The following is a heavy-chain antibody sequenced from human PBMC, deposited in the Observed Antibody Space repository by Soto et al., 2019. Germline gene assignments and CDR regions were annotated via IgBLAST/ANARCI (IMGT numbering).Heavy chain of an antibody. CDR2: ISYDGSNK. CDR1: GFTFSSYG. Sequence: QVQLVESGGGVVQPGRSLRLSCAASGFTFSSYGMHWVRQAPGKGLEWVAVISYDGSNKYYADSVKGRFTISRDNSKNTLYLQMNSLRAEDTAVYYCAKDISHSRVAGTGDYWGQRTLVTVSS. J-gene: IGHJ4*02. CDR3: AKDISHSRVAGTGDY. V-gene: IGHV3-30*18. D-gene: IGHD6-19*01.